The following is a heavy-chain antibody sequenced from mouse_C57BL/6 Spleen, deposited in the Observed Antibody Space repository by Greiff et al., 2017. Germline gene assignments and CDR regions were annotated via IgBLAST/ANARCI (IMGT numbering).Heavy chain of an antibody. J-gene: IGHJ3*01. V-gene: IGHV1-42*01. Sequence: VQLQQSGPELVKPGASVKISCQASGYSFTGYYMNWVKQSPEKSLEWIGEINPSTGGTTYNQKFKAKATLTVDKSSSTAYMQLKSLTSEDSAVYYCAKGETGTDFFAYWGQGTLVTVTA. D-gene: IGHD4-1*01. CDR1: GYSFTGYY. CDR2: INPSTGGT. CDR3: AKGETGTDFFAY.